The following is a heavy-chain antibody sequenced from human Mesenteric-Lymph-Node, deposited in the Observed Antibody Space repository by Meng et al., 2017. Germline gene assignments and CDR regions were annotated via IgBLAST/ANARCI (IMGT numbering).Heavy chain of an antibody. V-gene: IGHV4-61*01. CDR1: GASVSRVSSY. J-gene: IGHJ4*02. D-gene: IGHD3-22*01. CDR2: IYYSGST. CDR3: ARDSSSSAYSPFDY. Sequence: QVRLQEAAPGLVKPSETLPLPCTFLGASVSRVSSYWSWIRQPPGTGLEWIGYIYYSGSTNYNPSLKSRVTISVDTSKNQFSLQLNSVTPEDTAVYYCARDSSSSAYSPFDYWGQGTLVTVSS.